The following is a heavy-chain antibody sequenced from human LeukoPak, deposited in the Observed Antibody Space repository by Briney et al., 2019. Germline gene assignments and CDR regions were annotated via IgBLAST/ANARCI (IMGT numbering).Heavy chain of an antibody. Sequence: PSETLSLTCTVSGGSISSYYWSWIRQPPGKGLEWIGYIYYSGSTNYNPSLKSRVTISVDTSKNQFSLKLSSVTAADTAVYYCARDPNGPLAAVAGTDYWGQGTLVTVSS. V-gene: IGHV4-59*12. D-gene: IGHD6-19*01. CDR1: GGSISSYY. J-gene: IGHJ4*02. CDR2: IYYSGST. CDR3: ARDPNGPLAAVAGTDY.